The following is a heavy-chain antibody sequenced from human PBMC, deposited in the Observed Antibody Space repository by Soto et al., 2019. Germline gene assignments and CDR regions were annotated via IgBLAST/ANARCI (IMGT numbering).Heavy chain of an antibody. CDR3: ARVDYGDYGWYFDL. CDR1: GFTVTNKY. J-gene: IGHJ2*01. CDR2: IYSGGST. Sequence: EVQLVESGGGLIQPGGSLRLSCAASGFTVTNKYMTWVRQAPGKGLEWVSVIYSGGSTPYADSVKGRFTISRDNSKNILYLQMHSLRAEDTAVYYCARVDYGDYGWYFDLWGRGTLVTVSS. V-gene: IGHV3-53*01. D-gene: IGHD4-17*01.